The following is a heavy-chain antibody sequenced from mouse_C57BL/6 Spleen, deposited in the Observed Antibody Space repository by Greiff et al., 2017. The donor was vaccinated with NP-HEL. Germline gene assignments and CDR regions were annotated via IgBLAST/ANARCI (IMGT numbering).Heavy chain of an antibody. J-gene: IGHJ1*03. CDR2: ISYDGST. D-gene: IGHD1-1*01. Sequence: EVKLMESGPGLVKPSPSLSLTCSVTGYSITSGYYWNWIRQFPGNKLECMGYISYDGSTNYNPSLKNRISITPDTSKNQFFMKLNSVTTEDTATYYCSRDYGSSPYWYFDVWGTGTTVTVSS. CDR1: GYSITSGYY. CDR3: SRDYGSSPYWYFDV. V-gene: IGHV3-6*01.